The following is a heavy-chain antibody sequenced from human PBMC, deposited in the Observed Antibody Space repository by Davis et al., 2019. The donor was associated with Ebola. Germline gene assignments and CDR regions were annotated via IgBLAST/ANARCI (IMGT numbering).Heavy chain of an antibody. CDR2: IHPGDSDT. CDR3: ARLSGGNTVVTPDCFDP. Sequence: GESLKISCKGSGYNFASYWIGWVRQMPGKGLEWMGIIHPGDSDTKYNPYFQGHIIISVDKSVSTAYLQWRSLEPSDSAIYYCARLSGGNTVVTPDCFDPWGQGTLVTVSS. CDR1: GYNFASYW. D-gene: IGHD4-23*01. J-gene: IGHJ5*02. V-gene: IGHV5-51*01.